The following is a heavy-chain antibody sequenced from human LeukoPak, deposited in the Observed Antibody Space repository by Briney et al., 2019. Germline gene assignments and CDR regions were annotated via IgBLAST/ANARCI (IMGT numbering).Heavy chain of an antibody. CDR3: AGLPFLDY. V-gene: IGHV4-39*01. CDR2: IYYSGST. J-gene: IGHJ4*02. CDR1: GGSISSSSYY. Sequence: PSQTLSLTCAVSGGSISSSSYYWGWIRQPPGKGLEWIGSIYYSGSTYYNPSLKSRVTISVDTSKNQFSLKLSSVTAADTAVYYCAGLPFLDYWGQGTLVTVSS.